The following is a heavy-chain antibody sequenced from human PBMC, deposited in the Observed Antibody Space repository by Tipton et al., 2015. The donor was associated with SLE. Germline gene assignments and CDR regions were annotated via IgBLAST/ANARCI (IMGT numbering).Heavy chain of an antibody. D-gene: IGHD1/OR15-1a*01. CDR1: GINLNKNW. V-gene: IGHV3-74*01. J-gene: IGHJ6*03. Sequence: SLRLSCTASGINLNKNWMQWVRQAPGKGLVWVSRINSDGSRTTYADSVKGRLTISRYNAKNTLYLQMNSLRGEDTAVYYCARDPLNNYNHDMDVWGKGTTVTVSS. CDR2: INSDGSRT. CDR3: ARDPLNNYNHDMDV.